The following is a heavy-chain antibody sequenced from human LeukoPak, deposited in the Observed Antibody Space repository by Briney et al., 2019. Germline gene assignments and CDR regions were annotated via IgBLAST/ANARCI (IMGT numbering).Heavy chain of an antibody. CDR3: ARVADYYDGSGYYPLDY. D-gene: IGHD3-22*01. CDR1: GFTVSSNY. J-gene: IGHJ4*02. Sequence: SGGSLRLSCAASGFTVSSNYVGWVRQAPGKGLEWVSVLYRGGTAYYADSVKGRFTISRDNSKNTLYLQINTLRADDTAVYYCARVADYYDGSGYYPLDYWGQGTLVTVSS. V-gene: IGHV3-66*01. CDR2: LYRGGTA.